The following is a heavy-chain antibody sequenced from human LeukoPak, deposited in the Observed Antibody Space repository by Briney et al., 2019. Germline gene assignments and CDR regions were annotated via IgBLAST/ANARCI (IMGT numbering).Heavy chain of an antibody. CDR2: ISAYNGNS. CDR1: GYTFTSYG. J-gene: IGHJ4*02. Sequence: ASVKVSCKASGYTFTSYGISWVRQAPGQGLEWMGWISAYNGNSDYAQSLQGRVTMTIDTSTSTVYMELRSLRSDDAAVYYCARDVGRSYDLDYWGQGTLVTVSS. CDR3: ARDVGRSYDLDY. D-gene: IGHD3-16*01. V-gene: IGHV1-18*01.